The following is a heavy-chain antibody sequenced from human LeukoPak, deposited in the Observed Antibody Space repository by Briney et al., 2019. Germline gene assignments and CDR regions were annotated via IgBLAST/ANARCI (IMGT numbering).Heavy chain of an antibody. CDR1: GFTFRNHA. V-gene: IGHV3-23*01. D-gene: IGHD2-15*01. Sequence: GGSLRLSCEASGFTFRNHAMNWVRQTPKKGLEWVSTISGSGTTTYYADSVKGRFTISRDNSKNMLYLQMNSLRDDDTGVYYCARDRRATPMYFFDFWGQGTPVTVSS. J-gene: IGHJ4*02. CDR3: ARDRRATPMYFFDF. CDR2: ISGSGTTT.